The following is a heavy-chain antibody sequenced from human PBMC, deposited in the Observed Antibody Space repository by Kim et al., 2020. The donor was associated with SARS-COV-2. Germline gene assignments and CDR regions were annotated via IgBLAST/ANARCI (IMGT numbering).Heavy chain of an antibody. J-gene: IGHJ5*02. Sequence: GGSLRLSCRASGFMLSSYWMHWVRQAPGKGLEWVSRLNTDGSTTTFGDAVAGRFAVSRDNGRKTTFLQMNSLRPDDSAVYYCARALCTTKNCYSDLWGHGSLVTVPS. CDR2: LNTDGSTT. CDR1: GFMLSSYW. CDR3: ARALCTTKNCYSDL. V-gene: IGHV3-74*03. D-gene: IGHD2-21*02.